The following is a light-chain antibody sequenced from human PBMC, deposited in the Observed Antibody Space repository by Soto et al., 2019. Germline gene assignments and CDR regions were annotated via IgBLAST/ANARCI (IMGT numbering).Light chain of an antibody. CDR2: EGS. CDR3: CSFALRSTLI. CDR1: SSDVGNYNL. V-gene: IGLV2-23*01. J-gene: IGLJ2*01. Sequence: QSALTQPASVSGSPGQSITISCTGTSSDVGNYNLVSWYQQYPGKAPKLMIYEGSKRPSGVSNRFSGSKSGNTASLTISGLQAEDEADYYCCSFALRSTLIFGGGTQLTVL.